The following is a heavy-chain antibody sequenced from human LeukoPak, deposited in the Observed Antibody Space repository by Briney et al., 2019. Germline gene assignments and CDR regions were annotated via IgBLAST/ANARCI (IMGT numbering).Heavy chain of an antibody. Sequence: PSETLSLTCTVSGGSISSYYWSWIRQPPGKGLEWIGYIYYSGSTNYNPSLKSRVTISVDTSKNQFSLKLSSVTAADTAVYYCARSLNDYSNFFYFDHWGQGTLVTVSS. V-gene: IGHV4-59*08. J-gene: IGHJ4*02. CDR3: ARSLNDYSNFFYFDH. CDR2: IYYSGST. D-gene: IGHD4-11*01. CDR1: GGSISSYY.